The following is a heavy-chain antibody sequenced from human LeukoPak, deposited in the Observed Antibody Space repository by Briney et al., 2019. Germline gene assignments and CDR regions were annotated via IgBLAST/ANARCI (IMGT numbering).Heavy chain of an antibody. CDR1: GFTFSSYS. D-gene: IGHD1-26*01. J-gene: IGHJ4*02. V-gene: IGHV3-21*04. Sequence: PGGSLRLSCAASGFTFSSYSMNWVRQAPGKGLEWVSSISSSSSYIYYADSVKGRFTISRDNAKNSLYLQTNSLRAEDTAVYYCARWGGIVGAHFDYWGQGTLVTVSS. CDR3: ARWGGIVGAHFDY. CDR2: ISSSSSYI.